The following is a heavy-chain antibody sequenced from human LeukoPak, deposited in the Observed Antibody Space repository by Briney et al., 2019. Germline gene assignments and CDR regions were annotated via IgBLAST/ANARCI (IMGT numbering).Heavy chain of an antibody. CDR2: IYTSGST. Sequence: SETLSLTCTVSGGSISNGGYYWSWIRQPAGKGLEWIGRIYTSGSTNYNPSLKSRVTISVDTSKNQFSLKLSSVTAADTAVYYCAREYITMVRGVKGRYFDLWGRGTLVTVSS. CDR3: AREYITMVRGVKGRYFDL. J-gene: IGHJ2*01. CDR1: GGSISNGGYY. V-gene: IGHV4-61*02. D-gene: IGHD3-10*01.